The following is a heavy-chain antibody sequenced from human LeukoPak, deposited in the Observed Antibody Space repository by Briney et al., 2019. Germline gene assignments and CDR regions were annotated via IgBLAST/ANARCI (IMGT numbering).Heavy chain of an antibody. CDR3: GHTYDYVWATARPPCFDY. CDR1: GFSLSTGGVG. J-gene: IGHJ4*02. Sequence: SGPTLAKPTQTLTLTCTFSGFSLSTGGVGVGWIRQPPGKALEWLGIIYWDDNKRYDPSLKSRLTITKDTSKNQVVLTLTNMDPVDTATYYCGHTYDYVWATARPPCFDYWGRGTLVTVSS. V-gene: IGHV2-5*05. D-gene: IGHD3-16*01. CDR2: IYWDDNK.